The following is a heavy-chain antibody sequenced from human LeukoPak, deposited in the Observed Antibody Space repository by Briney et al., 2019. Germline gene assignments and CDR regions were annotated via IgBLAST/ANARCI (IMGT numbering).Heavy chain of an antibody. CDR2: SNAGNGNT. J-gene: IGHJ4*02. D-gene: IGHD3-3*01. CDR1: GYTFTSYA. Sequence: ASVKVSCKASGYTFTSYAMHWVRQAPGQRREWMGWSNAGNGNTKYSQEFQGRGTITRDTSASTAYMELSSLRAEDMAVYYCAREGDFWSGHRYYFDYWGQGTLVTVSS. V-gene: IGHV1-3*02. CDR3: AREGDFWSGHRYYFDY.